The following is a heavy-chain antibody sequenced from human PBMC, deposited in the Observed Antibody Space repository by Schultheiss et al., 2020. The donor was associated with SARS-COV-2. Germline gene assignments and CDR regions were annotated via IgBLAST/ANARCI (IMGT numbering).Heavy chain of an antibody. Sequence: GESLKISCTASGFTFSDYAMSLFRQAPGKGLEWVGFIRSKAYGGTPEYAASVKGRFTISRDDSKSIAYLQMNSLKTEDTAVYYCTRASKVLRFLEWPFDYWGQGTLVTVSS. CDR2: IRSKAYGGTP. CDR1: GFTFSDYA. J-gene: IGHJ4*02. V-gene: IGHV3-49*03. CDR3: TRASKVLRFLEWPFDY. D-gene: IGHD3-3*01.